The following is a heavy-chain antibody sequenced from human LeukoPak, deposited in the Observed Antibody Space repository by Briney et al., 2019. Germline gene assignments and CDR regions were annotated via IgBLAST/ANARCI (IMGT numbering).Heavy chain of an antibody. J-gene: IGHJ3*02. CDR1: GFTFSSYA. D-gene: IGHD2-2*01. V-gene: IGHV3-23*01. CDR3: AKKGPLVVVPAAGAFDI. CDR2: ISGSGGST. Sequence: GGSLRLSCAASGFTFSSYAMSWVRQAPGKGLEWVSAISGSGGSTYYADSVKGRFTISRDNSKNTLYLQMNSLRAEDTAVYYCAKKGPLVVVPAAGAFDIWGQGTMVTVSS.